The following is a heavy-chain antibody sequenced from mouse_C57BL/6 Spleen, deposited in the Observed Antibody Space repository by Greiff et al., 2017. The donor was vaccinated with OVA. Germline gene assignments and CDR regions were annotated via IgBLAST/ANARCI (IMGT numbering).Heavy chain of an antibody. CDR3: AREWSPGTWFAY. CDR1: GFTFSDYA. CDR2: ISSGSSTI. J-gene: IGHJ3*01. V-gene: IGHV5-17*01. Sequence: EVQRVESGGGLVKPGGSLKLSCAASGFTFSDYAMHWVRQAPEKGLEWVAYISSGSSTIYYADTVKGRFTISRDNAKNTLFLQMTSLRSEDTAMYYWAREWSPGTWFAYWGQGTLVTVSA. D-gene: IGHD4-1*01.